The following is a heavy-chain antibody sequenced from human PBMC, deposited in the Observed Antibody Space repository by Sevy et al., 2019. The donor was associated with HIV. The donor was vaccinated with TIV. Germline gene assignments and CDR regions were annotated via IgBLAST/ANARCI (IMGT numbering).Heavy chain of an antibody. D-gene: IGHD3-3*01. J-gene: IGHJ5*02. CDR1: GYTLTELS. V-gene: IGHV1-24*01. Sequence: ASVKVSCKVSGYTLTELSMHWVRQAPGKGLEWMGGFDPEDGETIYAQKFQGRVTMTEDTSTDTAYMELSSLRSEDTAVYYCATNLGIFGVLSWFDPWGQGTLVTVSS. CDR2: FDPEDGET. CDR3: ATNLGIFGVLSWFDP.